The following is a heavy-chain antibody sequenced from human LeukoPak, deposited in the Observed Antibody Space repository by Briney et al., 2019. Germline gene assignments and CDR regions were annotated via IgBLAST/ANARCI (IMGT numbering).Heavy chain of an antibody. J-gene: IGHJ3*02. CDR3: LMDAFDI. CDR2: IYYSGST. V-gene: IGHV4-39*07. Sequence: PSETLSLTCTVSSGSISSSSYYWGWLRQPPGKGLEWIGSIYYSGSTYYNPSLKSRVTISVDTSKNQFSLKLSSVTAADTAVYYCLMDAFDIWGQGTMVTVSS. CDR1: SGSISSSSYY.